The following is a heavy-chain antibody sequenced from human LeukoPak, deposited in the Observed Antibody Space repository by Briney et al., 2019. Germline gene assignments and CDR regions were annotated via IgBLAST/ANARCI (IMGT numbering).Heavy chain of an antibody. J-gene: IGHJ6*02. Sequence: PGGSLRLSCAASGFTFSSYGVHWVRQAPGKGLEWVAVISYDGSNKYYADSVKGRFTISRDNSKNTLYLQMNSLRAEDTAVYYCAKMDGYSYGPSLGDYYYYGMDVWGQGTTVTVSS. D-gene: IGHD5-18*01. CDR3: AKMDGYSYGPSLGDYYYYGMDV. CDR2: ISYDGSNK. V-gene: IGHV3-30*18. CDR1: GFTFSSYG.